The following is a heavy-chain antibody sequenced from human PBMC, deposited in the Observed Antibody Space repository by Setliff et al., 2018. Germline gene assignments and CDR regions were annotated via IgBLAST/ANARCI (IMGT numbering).Heavy chain of an antibody. D-gene: IGHD4-17*01. CDR3: ARTIQRYGDYAQH. CDR1: GDSISSGGFY. J-gene: IGHJ1*01. Sequence: KPSETLSLTCTVFGDSISSGGFYWSWVRQHPGQGLEWIGYIYYSGITHYNPSLKSRVTISLDTSRKQFFLKLSSVTAADTAVYYCARTIQRYGDYAQHWGQGTLVTVSS. V-gene: IGHV4-31*03. CDR2: IYYSGIT.